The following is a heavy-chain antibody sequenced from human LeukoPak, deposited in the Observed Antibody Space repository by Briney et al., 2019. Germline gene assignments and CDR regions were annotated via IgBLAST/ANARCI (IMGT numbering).Heavy chain of an antibody. V-gene: IGHV3-74*01. D-gene: IGHD3-9*01. CDR2: INSDGSST. CDR1: GFTFSSYW. CDR3: ARVTSYDILTGYYGGFVPYGPLDY. J-gene: IGHJ4*02. Sequence: GGSLRLSCAASGFTFSSYWMHWVRQAPGKGLVWVSRINSDGSSTRYADSVKGRFTISRDNTKNTLYLQMNSLRAEDTAVYYCARVTSYDILTGYYGGFVPYGPLDYWGQGTLVTVSS.